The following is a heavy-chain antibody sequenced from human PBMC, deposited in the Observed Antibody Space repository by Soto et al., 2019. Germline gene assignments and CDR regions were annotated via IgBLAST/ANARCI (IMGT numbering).Heavy chain of an antibody. V-gene: IGHV3-23*01. J-gene: IGHJ4*02. D-gene: IGHD2-8*01. Sequence: GGSLRLSCAASGFTFSSYAMSWVRQAPGKGLEWVSAISGSAGSTYYADSVKGRFTISRDNSKNTLYLQMNSLRAEDTAVYYCAKDRCTNGVCYGNFDYWGQGTLVTVSS. CDR2: ISGSAGST. CDR1: GFTFSSYA. CDR3: AKDRCTNGVCYGNFDY.